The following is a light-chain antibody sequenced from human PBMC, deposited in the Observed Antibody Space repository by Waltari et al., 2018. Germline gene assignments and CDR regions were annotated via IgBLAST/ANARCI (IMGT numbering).Light chain of an antibody. CDR3: FSYADGRSLV. CDR1: STDLGSSTL. J-gene: IGLJ2*01. Sequence: QSALTQPASVSGSPGQSISISCTGSSTDLGSSTLVSWYQHPPDKAPKPLFCAGTERPSGISHGFSGSKAGNTASLTISTLHAGDEADYYCFSYADGRSLVFGGGTKVTVL. CDR2: AGT. V-gene: IGLV2-23*01.